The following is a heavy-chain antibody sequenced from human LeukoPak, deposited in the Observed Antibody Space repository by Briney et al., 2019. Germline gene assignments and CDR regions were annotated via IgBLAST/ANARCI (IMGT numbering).Heavy chain of an antibody. CDR3: APDLSTGY. D-gene: IGHD3-9*01. V-gene: IGHV3-74*01. CDR2: INTDGSST. Sequence: GGSLRLSCAASGFTFSRYWMHCVRQAPGKGLVWVSRINTDGSSTNYADSVRGRFTISRDNAKNTLYLQVNSLRAEDTAVYYCAPDLSTGYWGQGTLVTVSS. CDR1: GFTFSRYW. J-gene: IGHJ4*02.